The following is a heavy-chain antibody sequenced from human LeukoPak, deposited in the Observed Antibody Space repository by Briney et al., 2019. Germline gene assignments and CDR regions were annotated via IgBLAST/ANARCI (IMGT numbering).Heavy chain of an antibody. D-gene: IGHD1-14*01. V-gene: IGHV4-59*01. CDR2: MYYSGDS. CDR3: ARELPSTGNWFDP. J-gene: IGHJ5*02. Sequence: SETLSLTCNISGVPISDYYWSWIRLAPRRGLECIGYMYYSGDSNSNPSLEGRVTMSADSSTNQFSLRLTSVTAADTAIYYCARELPSTGNWFDPWGQGILVTVSS. CDR1: GVPISDYY.